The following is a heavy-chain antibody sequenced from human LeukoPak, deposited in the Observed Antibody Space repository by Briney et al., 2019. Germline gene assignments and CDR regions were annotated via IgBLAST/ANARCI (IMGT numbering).Heavy chain of an antibody. J-gene: IGHJ6*03. CDR2: IYYSGST. CDR1: GGSISSYY. D-gene: IGHD3-22*01. V-gene: IGHV4-59*01. Sequence: PSETLSLTCTVSGGSISSYYWSWIRQPPGKGLGWIGYIYYSGSTNYNPSLKSRVTISVDTSKNQFSLKLSSVTAADTAVYYCARMRYYYDSRAPYYYYYMDVWGKGTTVTISS. CDR3: ARMRYYYDSRAPYYYYYMDV.